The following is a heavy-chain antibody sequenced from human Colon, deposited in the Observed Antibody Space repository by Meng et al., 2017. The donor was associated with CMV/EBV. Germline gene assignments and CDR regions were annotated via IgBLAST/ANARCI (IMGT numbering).Heavy chain of an antibody. CDR1: GYTFTGHYL. Sequence: SCKASGYTFTGHYLHWVRQAPGQGLEWIGSIYYRGSTHYNPSLKSRVTISPDTSKNQFSLKLRSLTAADTAVYFCAGERTLGATDNWGQGTLVTVSS. D-gene: IGHD1-26*01. V-gene: IGHV4-38-2*02. CDR2: IYYRGST. J-gene: IGHJ4*02. CDR3: AGERTLGATDN.